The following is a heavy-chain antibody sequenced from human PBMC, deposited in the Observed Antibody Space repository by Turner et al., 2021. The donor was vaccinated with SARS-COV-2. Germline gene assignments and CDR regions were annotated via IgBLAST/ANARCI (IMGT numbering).Heavy chain of an antibody. J-gene: IGHJ4*02. V-gene: IGHV3-21*01. CDR3: ARDYHIDY. Sequence: ELQLLESGGGLVTPGWSLRLTCAASGFTFSSFGMNWVRQAQGKGLAWVTSISSGSTYIYYADSVKGRFTISRDNAKNSLYLQMNSLRAEDTAVYYCARDYHIDYWGQGTLVTVSS. D-gene: IGHD2-2*01. CDR2: ISSGSTYI. CDR1: GFTFSSFG.